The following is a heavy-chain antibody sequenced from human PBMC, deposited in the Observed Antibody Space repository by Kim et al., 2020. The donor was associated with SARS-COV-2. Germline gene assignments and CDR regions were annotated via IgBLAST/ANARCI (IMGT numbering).Heavy chain of an antibody. CDR3: ARDGSHHCSSTSCYASWFDP. CDR2: INPSGGST. Sequence: ASVKVSCKASGYTFTSYYMHWVRQAPGQGLEWMGIINPSGGSTSYAQKFQGRVTMTRDTSTSTVYMELSSLRSEDTAVYYCARDGSHHCSSTSCYASWFDPWGQGTLVTVSS. J-gene: IGHJ5*02. CDR1: GYTFTSYY. V-gene: IGHV1-46*01. D-gene: IGHD2-2*01.